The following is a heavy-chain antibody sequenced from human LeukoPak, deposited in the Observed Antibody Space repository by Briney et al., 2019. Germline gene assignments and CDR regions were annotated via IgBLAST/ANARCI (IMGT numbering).Heavy chain of an antibody. J-gene: IGHJ6*02. CDR3: ARGRVADCSSTSCEYPVDV. Sequence: ASVKVSCKASGYTFTSYDINWVRQATGQGLEWMGWMNPNSGNTGYAQKFQGRVTMTRNTSISTAYMELSSLRSEDTAVYYCARGRVADCSSTSCEYPVDVWGQGTTVTVS. V-gene: IGHV1-8*01. D-gene: IGHD2-2*01. CDR1: GYTFTSYD. CDR2: MNPNSGNT.